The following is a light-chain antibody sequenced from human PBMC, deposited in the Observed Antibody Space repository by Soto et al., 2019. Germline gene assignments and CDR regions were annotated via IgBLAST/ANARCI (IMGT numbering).Light chain of an antibody. CDR2: WAS. CDR1: QSLLYSSNYRDD. Sequence: DIVMTQSPDSLAVSLGERATINCKSSQSLLYSSNYRDDLAWYQQKPGQPPKLLIYWASTRESGVPDRFSGSGSWTEFTLTISSLQAEDVAVYYCQQYYSTPYTFGQGTKLEIK. J-gene: IGKJ2*01. CDR3: QQYYSTPYT. V-gene: IGKV4-1*01.